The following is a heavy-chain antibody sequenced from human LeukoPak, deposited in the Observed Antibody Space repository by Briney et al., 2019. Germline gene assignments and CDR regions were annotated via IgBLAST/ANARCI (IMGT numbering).Heavy chain of an antibody. Sequence: GGSLRLSCAASGFTFSSYAMSWVRQAPGKGLEWVSAISGSGGSTYYADSVKGRFTISRDNSENTLYLQMNSLRAEDTAVYYCAKGRGYSGYDEVDYWGQGTLVTVSS. D-gene: IGHD5-12*01. CDR1: GFTFSSYA. J-gene: IGHJ4*02. CDR2: ISGSGGST. V-gene: IGHV3-23*01. CDR3: AKGRGYSGYDEVDY.